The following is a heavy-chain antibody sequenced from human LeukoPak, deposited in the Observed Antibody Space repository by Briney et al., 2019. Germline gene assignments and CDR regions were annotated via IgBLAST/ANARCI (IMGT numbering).Heavy chain of an antibody. V-gene: IGHV4-34*01. J-gene: IGHJ5*02. CDR3: ARYDNWNHKWFDP. CDR2: INHSGST. D-gene: IGHD1-20*01. CDR1: GGSFSGYY. Sequence: SETLSLTCAVYGGSFSGYYWSWIRQPPGKGLEWIGEINHSGSTNYNPSLKSRVTISVDTSKNQFSLKLSSVTAADTAVYYCARYDNWNHKWFDPWGQGTLVTVSS.